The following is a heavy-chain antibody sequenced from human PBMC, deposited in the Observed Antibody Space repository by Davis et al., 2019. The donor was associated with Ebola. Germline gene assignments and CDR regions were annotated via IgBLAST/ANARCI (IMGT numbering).Heavy chain of an antibody. J-gene: IGHJ4*02. Sequence: GESLKISRAASGFTFSSYRMSWVRQAPGKGLEWVANIKQDGSEKYYVDSVKGRFTISRDNAKNSLYLQMNSLRAEDTAVYYCARDVATYYDFWSGYYTGWGQGTLVTVSS. CDR1: GFTFSSYR. CDR3: ARDVATYYDFWSGYYTG. CDR2: IKQDGSEK. V-gene: IGHV3-7*01. D-gene: IGHD3-3*01.